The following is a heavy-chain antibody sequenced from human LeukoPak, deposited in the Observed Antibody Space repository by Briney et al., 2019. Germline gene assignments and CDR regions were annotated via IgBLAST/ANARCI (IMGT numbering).Heavy chain of an antibody. CDR2: ISGSGGST. D-gene: IGHD3-10*01. CDR3: GKGEVRVLGFGELLYY. J-gene: IGHJ4*02. Sequence: NPGGSLRLSCAASGFSFSSYAMSWLRQAPGKGLEWVSAISGSGGSTYYADSVEGRFTISRDNSKNTLYLQMNSLRAEDTALYYCGKGEVRVLGFGELLYYWGQGTLVTVSS. V-gene: IGHV3-23*01. CDR1: GFSFSSYA.